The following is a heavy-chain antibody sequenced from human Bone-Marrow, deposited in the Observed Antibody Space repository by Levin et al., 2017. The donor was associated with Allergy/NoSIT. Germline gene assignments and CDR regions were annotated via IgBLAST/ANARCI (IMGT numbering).Heavy chain of an antibody. CDR3: ARGRTGTFYYYYYMDV. V-gene: IGHV1-69*01. Sequence: KSGESLKISCKASGGTFSSYAISWVRQAPGQGLEWMGGIIPIFGTANYAQKFQGRVTITADESTSTAYMELSSLRSEDTAVYYCARGRTGTFYYYYYMDVWGKGTTVTVSS. CDR1: GGTFSSYA. J-gene: IGHJ6*03. D-gene: IGHD1-7*01. CDR2: IIPIFGTA.